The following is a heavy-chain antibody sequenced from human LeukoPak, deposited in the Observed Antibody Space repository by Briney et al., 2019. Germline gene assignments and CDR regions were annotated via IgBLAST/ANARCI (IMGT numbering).Heavy chain of an antibody. V-gene: IGHV3-30-3*01. J-gene: IGHJ4*02. CDR3: ARDWEIVLVTAIQF. CDR1: GFTFSTYA. Sequence: PGGSLRLSCAASGFTFSTYAMHWVRQAPGKGLEWVAVISSDGSNEYYADSVKGRFTISRDNSKNTLYLQLNSLKPEDTAVYYCARDWEIVLVTAIQFWGQGTLVTVSS. D-gene: IGHD2-21*02. CDR2: ISSDGSNE.